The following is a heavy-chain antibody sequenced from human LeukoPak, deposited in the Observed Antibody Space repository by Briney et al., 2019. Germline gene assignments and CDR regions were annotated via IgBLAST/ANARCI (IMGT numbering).Heavy chain of an antibody. CDR1: GGSFSGYY. Sequence: SETLSLTCAVYGGSFSGYYWSWIRQPPGKGLEWIGEINHSGSTYYNPSLKSRVTISVDRSKNQFSLKLSSVTAADTAVYYCARVFPYYYDSSGDDAFDIWGQGTMVTVSS. V-gene: IGHV4-34*01. J-gene: IGHJ3*02. CDR2: INHSGST. CDR3: ARVFPYYYDSSGDDAFDI. D-gene: IGHD3-22*01.